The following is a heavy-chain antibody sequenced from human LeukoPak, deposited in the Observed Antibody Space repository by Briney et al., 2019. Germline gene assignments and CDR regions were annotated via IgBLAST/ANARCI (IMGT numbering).Heavy chain of an antibody. J-gene: IGHJ3*02. Sequence: ASVKVSCKASGYTFTGYYIHWVRQAPGQGLEWMGWISAYNGNRNYAQKLQGRVTMTTDTSTSTAYMELRSLRSDDTAVYYCARVVLGCSSTSCLSGGAFDIWGQGTMVTVSS. CDR3: ARVVLGCSSTSCLSGGAFDI. CDR2: ISAYNGNR. CDR1: GYTFTGYY. V-gene: IGHV1-18*04. D-gene: IGHD2-2*01.